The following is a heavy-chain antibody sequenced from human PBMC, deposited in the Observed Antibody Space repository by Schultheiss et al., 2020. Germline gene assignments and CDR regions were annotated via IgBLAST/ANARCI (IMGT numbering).Heavy chain of an antibody. V-gene: IGHV3-30-3*01. CDR2: ISYDGSNK. CDR1: GFTFSSYA. CDR3: ARGSRFVVVVAATNY. D-gene: IGHD2-15*01. Sequence: GGSLRLSCAASGFTFSSYAMHWVRQAPGKGLEWVAVISYDGSNKYYADSVKGRFTISRDNSKNTLYLQMNSLRAEDTAVYYCARGSRFVVVVAATNYWGQGTLVTVSS. J-gene: IGHJ4*02.